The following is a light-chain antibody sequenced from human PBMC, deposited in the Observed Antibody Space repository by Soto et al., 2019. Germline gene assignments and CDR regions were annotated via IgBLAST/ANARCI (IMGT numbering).Light chain of an antibody. CDR2: EDD. V-gene: IGLV6-57*02. CDR3: QSYDSSNHVV. CDR1: SGSIASNY. J-gene: IGLJ2*01. Sequence: NFMLTQPHSVSASPGKTITISCTGSSGSIASNYVQWYQQRPGSAPTTVIYEDDQRPSGVPDRFSASIDSSSNSASLIIYGLKTEDEADYYCQSYDSSNHVVFGGGTKVTVL.